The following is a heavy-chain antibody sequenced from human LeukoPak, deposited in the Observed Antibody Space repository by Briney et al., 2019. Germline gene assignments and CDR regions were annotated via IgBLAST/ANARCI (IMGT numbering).Heavy chain of an antibody. J-gene: IGHJ4*02. D-gene: IGHD3-22*01. Sequence: PSETLSLTCAVSGGSISSGGYSWSWIRRPPGKGLEWIGYIYHSGSTYYNPSLKSRVTISVDRSKNQFSLKLSSVTAADTAVYYCARAYETMILTIWGQGTLVTVSS. CDR2: IYHSGST. CDR1: GGSISSGGYS. V-gene: IGHV4-30-2*01. CDR3: ARAYETMILTI.